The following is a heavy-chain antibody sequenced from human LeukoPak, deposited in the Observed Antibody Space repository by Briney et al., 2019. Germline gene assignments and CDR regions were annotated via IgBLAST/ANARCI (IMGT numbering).Heavy chain of an antibody. V-gene: IGHV4-61*02. CDR2: IYTSGST. Sequence: SETLSLTCTVSGGSINSSSYYWGWIRQPAGKGLEWIGRIYTSGSTNYNPSLKSRVTMSVDTSKNQFSLKLSSVTAADTAVYYCARRHYYGSGSYSNWFDPWGQGTLVTVSS. CDR1: GGSINSSSYY. D-gene: IGHD3-10*01. J-gene: IGHJ5*02. CDR3: ARRHYYGSGSYSNWFDP.